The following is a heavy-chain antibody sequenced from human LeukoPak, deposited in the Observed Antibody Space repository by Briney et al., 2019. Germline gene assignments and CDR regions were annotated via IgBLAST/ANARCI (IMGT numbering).Heavy chain of an antibody. CDR2: IYHSGST. D-gene: IGHD3-3*01. CDR3: ARDVDFWSGYFDY. CDR1: GGSISSGGYY. Sequence: PSQTLSLTCTVSGGSISSGGYYWSWIRQPPGKGLEWIGYIYHSGSTYYNPSLKSRVTISVDRSKNLFSLKLSSVTAADTAVYYCARDVDFWSGYFDYWGQGTLVTVSS. J-gene: IGHJ4*02. V-gene: IGHV4-30-2*01.